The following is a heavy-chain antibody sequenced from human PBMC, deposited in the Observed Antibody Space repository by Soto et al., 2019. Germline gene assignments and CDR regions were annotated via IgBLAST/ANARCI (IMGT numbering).Heavy chain of an antibody. V-gene: IGHV1-18*01. J-gene: IGHJ5*02. CDR1: GYTFTSYG. Sequence: ASVKVSFKASGYTFTSYGISWVRQAPGQGLEWMGWISAYNGNTNYAQKLQGRVTMTTDTSTSTAYMELRSLRSDYTAVYYCARDLGRYSSGSRFDPWGQGTLVTVSS. CDR3: ARDLGRYSSGSRFDP. D-gene: IGHD6-19*01. CDR2: ISAYNGNT.